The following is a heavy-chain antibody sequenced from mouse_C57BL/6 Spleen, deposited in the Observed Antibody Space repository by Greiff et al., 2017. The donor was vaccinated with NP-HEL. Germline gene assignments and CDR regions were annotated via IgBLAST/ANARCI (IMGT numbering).Heavy chain of an antibody. J-gene: IGHJ4*01. CDR1: GYTFTDYY. V-gene: IGHV1-19*01. Sequence: VQLQQSGPVLVKPGASVKMSCKASGYTFTDYYMNWVKQSHGKSLEWIGVINPYNGGTSYNQKFKGKATLTVDKSSSTAYMELNSLTSEDSAVYYCAIYSTGAMDYWGQGTSVTVSS. D-gene: IGHD2-1*01. CDR3: AIYSTGAMDY. CDR2: INPYNGGT.